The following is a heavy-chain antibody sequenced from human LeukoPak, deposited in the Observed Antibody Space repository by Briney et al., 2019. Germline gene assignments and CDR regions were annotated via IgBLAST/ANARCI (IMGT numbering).Heavy chain of an antibody. CDR2: ISYDGSNK. D-gene: IGHD3-16*01. CDR3: AREGAGGGLYYFDY. J-gene: IGHJ4*02. Sequence: PGGSLRLSCAASGFTFSSYGMHWVRQAPGKGLEWVAVISYDGSNKYYADSVKGRFTISRDNSKNTLYLQMNSLRAEDTAVYYCAREGAGGGLYYFDYWGQGTLVTVSS. V-gene: IGHV3-30*03. CDR1: GFTFSSYG.